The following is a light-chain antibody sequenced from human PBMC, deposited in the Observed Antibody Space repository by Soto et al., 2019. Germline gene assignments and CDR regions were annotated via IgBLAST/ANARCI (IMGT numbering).Light chain of an antibody. Sequence: IVLTQSPGTLSLSPGERATLSCRASQTVGNNYLDWYQQKPGQSPRLLIYGASSRATVIPDRFSGSGSGTDFTITISRLEPEDFAVYYCRQSATSPRTFGQGTKVEIK. CDR3: RQSATSPRT. V-gene: IGKV3-20*01. CDR1: QTVGNNY. CDR2: GAS. J-gene: IGKJ1*01.